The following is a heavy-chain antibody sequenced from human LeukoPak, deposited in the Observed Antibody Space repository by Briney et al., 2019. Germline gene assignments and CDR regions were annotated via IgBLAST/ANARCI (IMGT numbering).Heavy chain of an antibody. Sequence: SETLSLTCTVSGGSFSGYYWSWIRQPPGKGLEWIGRINTSGSTNYNPSLKSRVTMSVDTSKNQFSLKLSSVTAADTAVYYCAAGGVATITDYYYYGIDVWGQGTTVTVSS. CDR2: INTSGST. D-gene: IGHD5-12*01. CDR3: AAGGVATITDYYYYGIDV. J-gene: IGHJ6*02. CDR1: GGSFSGYY. V-gene: IGHV4-4*07.